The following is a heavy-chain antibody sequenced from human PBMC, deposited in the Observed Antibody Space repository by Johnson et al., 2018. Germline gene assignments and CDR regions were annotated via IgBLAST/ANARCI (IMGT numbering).Heavy chain of an antibody. Sequence: QVQLVESGGGVVQPGRSLRLSCTASGFTFRDFGIHWVRQAPGKGLEWVALISYDGSDEYYADSVKGRFTISRDKSKNTVNLQMNSLRAEDSAVYFCAKVGYSSGGYYAFHVWGQGTMVTVSS. J-gene: IGHJ3*01. CDR1: GFTFRDFG. CDR2: ISYDGSDE. V-gene: IGHV3-30*18. D-gene: IGHD6-19*01. CDR3: AKVGYSSGGYYAFHV.